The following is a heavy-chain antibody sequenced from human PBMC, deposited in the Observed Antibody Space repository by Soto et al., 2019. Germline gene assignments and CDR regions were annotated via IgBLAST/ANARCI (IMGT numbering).Heavy chain of an antibody. CDR3: AKRRGAGGHFDY. V-gene: IGHV3-23*01. CDR1: GFPFTSYA. Sequence: GGSLRLSWAASGFPFTSYAMGWVRQAPGKGLECVSVVSRGGSTHYADSVTGRFIVSRDNSKNTVSLQMNSLRADDTAVYYCAKRRGAGGHFDYWGQGALVTVSS. CDR2: VSRGGST. J-gene: IGHJ4*02. D-gene: IGHD2-15*01.